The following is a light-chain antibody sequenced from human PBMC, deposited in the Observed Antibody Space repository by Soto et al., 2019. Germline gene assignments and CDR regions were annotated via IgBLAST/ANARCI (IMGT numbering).Light chain of an antibody. Sequence: EIVLTQSPATLSLSPGERATLSCRASQSVSSYFAWYHQKTGQAPTLLIYDASNRATGIPARCSGSGSATDFTLTISSLEPEDFSVYYCQQRNNWPPYTFGQGTKLEIK. J-gene: IGKJ2*01. CDR1: QSVSSY. V-gene: IGKV3-11*01. CDR2: DAS. CDR3: QQRNNWPPYT.